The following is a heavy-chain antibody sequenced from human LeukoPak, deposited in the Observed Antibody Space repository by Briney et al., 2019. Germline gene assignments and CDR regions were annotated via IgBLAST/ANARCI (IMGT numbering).Heavy chain of an antibody. CDR2: IYPGDFRI. CDR3: ACRDLTSTWSFP. V-gene: IGHV5-51*01. Sequence: GESLKISCQGFGYSFTSYWIGWVRQMPGKGMEWKGVIYPGDFRIRYNPSFQGQVTISVDKSISTAYLQWVSLRASDSAMYYCACRDLTSTWSFPWGQGTLVTVSS. J-gene: IGHJ5*02. D-gene: IGHD6-13*01. CDR1: GYSFTSYW.